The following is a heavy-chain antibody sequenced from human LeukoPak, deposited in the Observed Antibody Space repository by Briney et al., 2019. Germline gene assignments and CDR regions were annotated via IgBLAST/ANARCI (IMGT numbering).Heavy chain of an antibody. V-gene: IGHV1-2*02. J-gene: IGHJ4*02. Sequence: EASVKVSCKASGYTFTGYYMHRLRQAPGQGLEWMGWINPNSGGTNYAQKFQGRVTMTRDTSISTAYMELSRLRSDDTAVYYCARVDVGYSYGLYFDYWGQGTLVTVSS. CDR1: GYTFTGYY. D-gene: IGHD5-18*01. CDR3: ARVDVGYSYGLYFDY. CDR2: INPNSGGT.